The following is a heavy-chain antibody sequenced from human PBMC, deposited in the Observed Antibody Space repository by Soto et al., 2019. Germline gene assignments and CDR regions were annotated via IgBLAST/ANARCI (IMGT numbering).Heavy chain of an antibody. CDR1: GGSISSSSYY. V-gene: IGHV4-39*01. J-gene: IGHJ6*02. CDR3: ATSGKNYYYYYGMDV. D-gene: IGHD3-10*01. Sequence: SETLSLTCTVSGGSISSSSYYWGWIRQPPGKGLEWIGSIYYSGSTYYNPSLKSRVTISVDTSKNQFSLKLSSVTAADTAVYYCATSGKNYYYYYGMDVWGQGTTVTVFS. CDR2: IYYSGST.